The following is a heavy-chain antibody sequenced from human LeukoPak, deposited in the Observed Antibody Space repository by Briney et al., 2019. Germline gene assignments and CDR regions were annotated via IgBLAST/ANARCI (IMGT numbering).Heavy chain of an antibody. CDR1: GYSISSGYY. CDR3: ARRNIVVDDAFDI. D-gene: IGHD2-15*01. V-gene: IGHV4-38-2*01. Sequence: SETLSLTCAVSGYSISSGYYWGWIRQPPGKGLEWIGSIYHSGSTSYNPSLKSRGTISVDTSKNQFSLKLSSVTAADTAVYYCARRNIVVDDAFDIWGQGTMVTVSS. J-gene: IGHJ3*02. CDR2: IYHSGST.